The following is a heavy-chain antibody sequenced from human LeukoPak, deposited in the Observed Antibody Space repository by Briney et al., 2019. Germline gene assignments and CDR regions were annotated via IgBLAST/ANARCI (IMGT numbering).Heavy chain of an antibody. CDR3: VKDQGYCSGGSCPQFDY. CDR2: ISSNGGST. D-gene: IGHD2-15*01. Sequence: PGRSLRLSCAASGFTFSSYGMHWVRQAPGKGLEYVSAISSNGGSTYYADSVKGRFTISRDNSKNTLYLQMSSLRAEDTAVYYCVKDQGYCSGGSCPQFDYWGQGTLVTVSS. J-gene: IGHJ4*02. CDR1: GFTFSSYG. V-gene: IGHV3-64D*06.